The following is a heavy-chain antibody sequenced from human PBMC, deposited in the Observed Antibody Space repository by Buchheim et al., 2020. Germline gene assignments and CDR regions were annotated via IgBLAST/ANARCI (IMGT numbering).Heavy chain of an antibody. CDR1: GFTFSSYA. J-gene: IGHJ6*02. D-gene: IGHD3-22*01. CDR3: AKVGNVVITTAYYYGMDV. V-gene: IGHV3-23*01. CDR2: ISGSGGST. Sequence: EVQLLESGGGLVQPGGSLRLSCAASGFTFSSYAMSWVRQAPGKGLEWVSAISGSGGSTYYADSVKGRFTISRDNSKNTLYPQMNSLRAEDTAVYYCAKVGNVVITTAYYYGMDVWGQGTT.